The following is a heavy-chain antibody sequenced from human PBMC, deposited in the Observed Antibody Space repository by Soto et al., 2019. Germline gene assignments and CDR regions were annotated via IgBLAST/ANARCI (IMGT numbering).Heavy chain of an antibody. V-gene: IGHV3-21*01. Sequence: EAQLVESGGGLVKPGVSLRLSCAASGFTFSSHAMNWFRQAPGKGLEWGSSIDSSSSFIYYADSVKGRFTISRDNAKNSLYLQMSSLRAEDTAVYYCARDPLWFGEIGYFDYWGQGALVTVSS. CDR3: ARDPLWFGEIGYFDY. CDR1: GFTFSSHA. CDR2: IDSSSSFI. D-gene: IGHD3-10*01. J-gene: IGHJ4*02.